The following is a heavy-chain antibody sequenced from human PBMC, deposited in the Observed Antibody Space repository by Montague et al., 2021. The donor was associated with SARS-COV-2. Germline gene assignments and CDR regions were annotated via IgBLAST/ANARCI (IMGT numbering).Heavy chain of an antibody. Sequence: SETLSLTCTVSGGSISSRNYYWVWIRQPPGKELEWFWNIYYSGSTYYTPSLKSRVTISVDTSKNQFSLRLSSVTAADTAVYYCARHSDRDTIFGVVIIFDAFDIWGQGTMVTVSS. CDR2: IYYSGST. CDR3: ARHSDRDTIFGVVIIFDAFDI. D-gene: IGHD3-3*01. CDR1: GGSISSRNYY. J-gene: IGHJ3*02. V-gene: IGHV4-39*01.